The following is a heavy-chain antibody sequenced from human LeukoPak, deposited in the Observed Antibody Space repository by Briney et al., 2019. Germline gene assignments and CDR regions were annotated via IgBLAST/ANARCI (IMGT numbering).Heavy chain of an antibody. CDR1: GGSISSSSYY. J-gene: IGHJ5*02. Sequence: SETLSLTCTVSGGSISSSSYYWSWIRQPPGKGLEWIGSIYCSGSTYYNPSLKSRVTISADTSKNQFSLKLSSVTAADTAVYYCARDLWDIVVVPTFNWFDPWGQGTLVTVSS. D-gene: IGHD2-2*01. V-gene: IGHV4-39*07. CDR2: IYCSGST. CDR3: ARDLWDIVVVPTFNWFDP.